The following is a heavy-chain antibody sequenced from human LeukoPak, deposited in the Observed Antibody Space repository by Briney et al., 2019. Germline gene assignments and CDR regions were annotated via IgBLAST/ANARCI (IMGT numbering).Heavy chain of an antibody. D-gene: IGHD6-6*01. V-gene: IGHV4-34*01. Sequence: SETLSLTCAVYGGSFSGYYWSWIRQPPGKGLEWIGEINHSGSTNYNPSLKSRVTISVDTSKNQFSLKLSSVTAADTVVYYCARALPSSSDPFDYWGQGTLVTVSS. CDR1: GGSFSGYY. J-gene: IGHJ4*02. CDR2: INHSGST. CDR3: ARALPSSSDPFDY.